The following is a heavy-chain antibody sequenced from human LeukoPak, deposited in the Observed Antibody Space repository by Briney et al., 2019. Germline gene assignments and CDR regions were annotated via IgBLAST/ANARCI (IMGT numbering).Heavy chain of an antibody. CDR1: GFTVSSNY. D-gene: IGHD2-15*01. Sequence: GGSLRLSCAASGFTVSSNYMSWVRQAPGKGLEWVSAISGSGGSTYYADSVKGRFTISRDNSKNTLYLQMNSLRAEDTAVYYCAKGIGRLYYYYMDVWGKGTTVTVSS. CDR3: AKGIGRLYYYYMDV. J-gene: IGHJ6*03. CDR2: ISGSGGST. V-gene: IGHV3-23*01.